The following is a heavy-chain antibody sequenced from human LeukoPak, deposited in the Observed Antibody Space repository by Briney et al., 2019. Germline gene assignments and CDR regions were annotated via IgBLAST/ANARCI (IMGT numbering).Heavy chain of an antibody. CDR1: GYSFTSYW. V-gene: IGHV5-51*01. CDR3: ARQAIWSGYNYFDY. J-gene: IGHJ4*02. D-gene: IGHD3-3*01. CDR2: IYPGDSDT. Sequence: GESLKISCKGSGYSFTSYWIGWVRQMPGEGLEWMGIIYPGDSDTRYSPSFQGQVTISADKSISTAYLQWSSLTASDTAMYYCARQAIWSGYNYFDYWGQGTLVTVSS.